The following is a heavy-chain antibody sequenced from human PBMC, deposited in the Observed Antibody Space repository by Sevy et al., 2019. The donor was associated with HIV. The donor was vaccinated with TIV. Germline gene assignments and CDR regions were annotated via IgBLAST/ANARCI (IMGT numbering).Heavy chain of an antibody. CDR1: GYTFTNYY. Sequence: ASVKVSCKASGYTFTNYYMHWVRQAPGQGLEWMGIINPSGGSTSYAQTFLGRLTMTRDTSTSTVYMELSSLRSEDTAVYYCARVLAGSGGNDYWGQGTLVTVSS. V-gene: IGHV1-46*01. D-gene: IGHD3-10*01. CDR2: INPSGGST. CDR3: ARVLAGSGGNDY. J-gene: IGHJ4*02.